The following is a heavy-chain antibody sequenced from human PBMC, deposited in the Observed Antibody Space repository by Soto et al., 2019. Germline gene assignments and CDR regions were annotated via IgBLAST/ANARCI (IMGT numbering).Heavy chain of an antibody. D-gene: IGHD6-13*01. V-gene: IGHV3-7*04. Sequence: GSLRLSCAASGFTFSSYWMSWVRQAPGKGLEWVANIKQDGSEKYYVDSVKGRFTISRDNAKNSLYLQMNSLRAEDTAVYYCARGWRYSWYAYMVVGGKGAMVTVFS. CDR1: GFTFSSYW. CDR3: ARGWRYSWYAYMVV. J-gene: IGHJ6*03. CDR2: IKQDGSEK.